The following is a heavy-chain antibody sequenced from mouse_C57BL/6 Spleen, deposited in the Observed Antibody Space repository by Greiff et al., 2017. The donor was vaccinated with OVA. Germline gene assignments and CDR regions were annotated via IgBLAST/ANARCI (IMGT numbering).Heavy chain of an antibody. CDR2: IDPETGGT. CDR3: TRLGYSNYPLDY. J-gene: IGHJ2*01. Sequence: VQLQQSGAELVRPGASVTLSCKASGYTFTDYEMHWVKQTPVHGLEWIGAIDPETGGTAYNQKFKGKAILTADRSSSTAYMELRSLTSEDSAVDYCTRLGYSNYPLDYWGQGTTLTVSS. V-gene: IGHV1-15*01. CDR1: GYTFTDYE. D-gene: IGHD2-5*01.